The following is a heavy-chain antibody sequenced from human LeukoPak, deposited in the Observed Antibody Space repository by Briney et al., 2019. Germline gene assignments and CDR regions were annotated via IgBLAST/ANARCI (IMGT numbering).Heavy chain of an antibody. V-gene: IGHV3-23*01. J-gene: IGHJ4*02. D-gene: IGHD2-21*02. Sequence: PGGSLRLSCAASGFTFSSYAMSWVRQAPGKGLEWVSAISGSGGSTYYADSVKGRFTISRDNSKNTLYLQMNSLRAEDTAVYYCARSPIENIVVVTAMAFDYWGQGTLVTVSS. CDR1: GFTFSSYA. CDR2: ISGSGGST. CDR3: ARSPIENIVVVTAMAFDY.